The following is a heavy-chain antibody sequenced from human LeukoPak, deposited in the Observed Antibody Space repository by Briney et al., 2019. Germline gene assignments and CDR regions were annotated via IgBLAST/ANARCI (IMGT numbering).Heavy chain of an antibody. D-gene: IGHD3-10*01. J-gene: IGHJ4*02. V-gene: IGHV1-18*01. Sequence: ASVKVSCKASGYTFTSYGISWVRQAPGQGLEWMGWISAYNGNTNYAQKFQGRVTITADESTSTAYMELSSLRSEDTAVYYCAADYYGSGSYFDYWGQGTLVTVSS. CDR2: ISAYNGNT. CDR3: AADYYGSGSYFDY. CDR1: GYTFTSYG.